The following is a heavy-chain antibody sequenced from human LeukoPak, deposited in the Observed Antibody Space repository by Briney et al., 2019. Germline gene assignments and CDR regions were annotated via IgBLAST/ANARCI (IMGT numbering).Heavy chain of an antibody. Sequence: SETLSLTCAVYGGSFSGYYWSWIHQPPGKGLEWIGEINHSGSTNYNPSLKSRVTISVDTSKNQFSLKLSSVAAADTAVYYCARARLLRRVVPAATNWFDPWGQGTLVTVSS. CDR2: INHSGST. CDR3: ARARLLRRVVPAATNWFDP. D-gene: IGHD2-2*01. CDR1: GGSFSGYY. V-gene: IGHV4-34*01. J-gene: IGHJ5*02.